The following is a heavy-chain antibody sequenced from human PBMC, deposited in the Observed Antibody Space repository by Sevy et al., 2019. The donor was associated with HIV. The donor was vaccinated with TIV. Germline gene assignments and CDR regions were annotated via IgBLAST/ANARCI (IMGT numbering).Heavy chain of an antibody. V-gene: IGHV3-73*01. CDR2: VRSKANNYAT. Sequence: GGSLRLSCAASGFTFSGSTIHWVRQASGKGLEWVGRVRSKANNYATASAASLKGRFTFSRDDSKNTAYLQMNSLKTEDTAMYFCTRHFDSSSSLGEGGFDSWGQGTLVTVSS. J-gene: IGHJ4*02. CDR3: TRHFDSSSSLGEGGFDS. CDR1: GFTFSGST. D-gene: IGHD6-6*01.